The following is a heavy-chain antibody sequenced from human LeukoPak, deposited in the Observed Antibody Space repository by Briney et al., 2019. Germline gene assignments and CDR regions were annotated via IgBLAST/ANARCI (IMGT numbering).Heavy chain of an antibody. CDR3: ARATGGLLWFGETH. J-gene: IGHJ4*02. D-gene: IGHD3-10*01. CDR2: IYSGGST. V-gene: IGHV3-66*01. Sequence: GGSLRLSCAASGFTVSSNYMSWVRQAPGKGLEWVSVIYSGGSTYYADSVKGRFTISRDNSKNTLYLQMNSLRAEDTAVYYCARATGGLLWFGETHWGQGTLVTVSS. CDR1: GFTVSSNY.